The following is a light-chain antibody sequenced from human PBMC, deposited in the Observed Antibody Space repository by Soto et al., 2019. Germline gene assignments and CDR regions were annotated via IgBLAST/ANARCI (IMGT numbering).Light chain of an antibody. Sequence: EIVLTQSPGTLSLSQGERATLSCRASQTVRNNYLAWYQQKPGQAPRLLIYDASSRATGIPDKFSGGGSGTDFTLTISRLEPEDFAVYYCQQYGSSPKTFGQRTMVDI. V-gene: IGKV3-20*01. CDR1: QTVRNNY. CDR2: DAS. CDR3: QQYGSSPKT. J-gene: IGKJ2*01.